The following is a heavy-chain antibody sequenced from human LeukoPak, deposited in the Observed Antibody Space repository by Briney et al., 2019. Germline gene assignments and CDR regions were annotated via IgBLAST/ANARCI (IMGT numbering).Heavy chain of an antibody. CDR1: GFNFDDYT. Sequence: GGSLRLSCAASGFNFDDYTLHWVRQLPGKGLEWVSLMNWDGGSTYYADSVKGRFTISRDTSKNSLFLRMHSLKAEDTAIYYCAKDLGKVIAAAGTAGFDSWGRGALVTVSS. CDR2: MNWDGGST. CDR3: AKDLGKVIAAAGTAGFDS. V-gene: IGHV3-43*01. D-gene: IGHD6-19*01. J-gene: IGHJ4*01.